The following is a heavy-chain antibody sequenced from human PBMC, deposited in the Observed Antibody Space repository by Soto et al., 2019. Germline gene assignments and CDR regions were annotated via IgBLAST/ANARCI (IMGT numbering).Heavy chain of an antibody. D-gene: IGHD3-10*01. Sequence: QVQLVESGGGVVQPGRSLRLSCAASGFTFTNYAMHWVRQAPGKGLEWVAIISYDGNNKYYADSVKGRFTICRDSSKSTLYLQMNSLRADDTAVYYCARSGLNSFDIWGQGTVVTVSS. CDR1: GFTFTNYA. CDR2: ISYDGNNK. V-gene: IGHV3-30-3*01. J-gene: IGHJ3*02. CDR3: ARSGLNSFDI.